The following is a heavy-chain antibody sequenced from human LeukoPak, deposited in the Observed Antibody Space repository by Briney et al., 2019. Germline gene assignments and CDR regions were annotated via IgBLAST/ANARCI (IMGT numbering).Heavy chain of an antibody. Sequence: ASVKVSCKASGYTSTGYYMHWVRQAPGQGLEWMGWINPNSGGTNYAQKFQGRVTMTRDTSISTAYMELSRLRSDDTAVYYCARGIYDFWSGFDYWGQGTLVTVSS. CDR1: GYTSTGYY. CDR3: ARGIYDFWSGFDY. CDR2: INPNSGGT. J-gene: IGHJ4*02. V-gene: IGHV1-2*02. D-gene: IGHD3-3*01.